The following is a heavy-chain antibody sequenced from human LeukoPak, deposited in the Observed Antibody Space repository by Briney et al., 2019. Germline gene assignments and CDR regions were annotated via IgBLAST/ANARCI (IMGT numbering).Heavy chain of an antibody. J-gene: IGHJ5*02. CDR1: GGSIDSGGYY. V-gene: IGHV4-31*03. D-gene: IGHD6-19*01. CDR3: ARLAVPGIPAS. Sequence: TSETLSLTCTVSGGSIDSGGYYWSWIRQLPGKGLEWIGYVYYSGSTYYNPSLKSRVTMSVDTSKNQFSLKLSSVTAAHTAVYYCARLAVPGIPASWGQGTLVTVSS. CDR2: VYYSGST.